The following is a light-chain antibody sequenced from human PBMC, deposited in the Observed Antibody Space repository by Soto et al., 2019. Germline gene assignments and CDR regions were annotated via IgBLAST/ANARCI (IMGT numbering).Light chain of an antibody. V-gene: IGKV1-27*01. CDR2: AAS. Sequence: DIPMTQSPSSLSASVGDRVTITCRASQGINNYVAWYQQKPGKPPKLLIYAASTLQSGVPSRFSGSGSGTEFTLTINSLQPEDVATYSCQKYSSVPVFGPGTKVHIK. CDR1: QGINNY. J-gene: IGKJ3*01. CDR3: QKYSSVPV.